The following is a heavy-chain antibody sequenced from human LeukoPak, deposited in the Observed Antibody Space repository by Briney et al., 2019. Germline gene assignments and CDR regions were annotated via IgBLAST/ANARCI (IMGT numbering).Heavy chain of an antibody. Sequence: PSETLSLTCTVSGGSISSYYWSWIRQPPGKGLEWIGYIYYSGSTNYNPSLKSRVTISVDTSKNQFSLKLSSVTAADTAVYYCARDRGSGWSNYYYYGMDVWGQGTTVTVSS. CDR2: IYYSGST. V-gene: IGHV4-59*01. CDR1: GGSISSYY. D-gene: IGHD6-19*01. CDR3: ARDRGSGWSNYYYYGMDV. J-gene: IGHJ6*02.